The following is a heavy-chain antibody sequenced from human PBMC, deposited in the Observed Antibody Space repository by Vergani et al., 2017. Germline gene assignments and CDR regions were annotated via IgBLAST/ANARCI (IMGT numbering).Heavy chain of an antibody. CDR2: ISYDGSNK. D-gene: IGHD5-18*01. J-gene: IGHJ4*02. V-gene: IGHV3-30-3*01. Sequence: QVQLVESGGGVVQPGRSLRLSCAASGFTFSSYAMHWVRQAPGKGLEWVAVISYDGSNKYYADSVKGRFTISRDNSKNTLYLQMNSLRAEDTAVYYCAREGGYSYGSDYRGQGTLVTVSS. CDR3: AREGGYSYGSDY. CDR1: GFTFSSYA.